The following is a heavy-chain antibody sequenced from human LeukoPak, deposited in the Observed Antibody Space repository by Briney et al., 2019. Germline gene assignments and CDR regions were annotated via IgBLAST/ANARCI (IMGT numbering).Heavy chain of an antibody. D-gene: IGHD3-3*01. V-gene: IGHV4-59*08. CDR3: ARGGFLEWFDY. J-gene: IGHJ4*02. CDR2: IYYSGST. CDR1: GGSISSYY. Sequence: SETLSLTCTVSGGSISSYYWSWIRQPPGKGLEWIGYIYYSGSTNYNPSLKSRVTISVDTSKNQFPLKLSSVTAADTAVYYCARGGFLEWFDYWGQGTLVTVSS.